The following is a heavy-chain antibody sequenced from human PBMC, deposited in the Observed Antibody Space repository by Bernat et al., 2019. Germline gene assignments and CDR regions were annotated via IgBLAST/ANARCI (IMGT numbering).Heavy chain of an antibody. J-gene: IGHJ4*02. CDR3: ASWDRSSGYYRFDS. CDR2: MYYSGDT. CDR1: GGSISSSSYY. V-gene: IGHV4-39*01. D-gene: IGHD3-22*01. Sequence: QLQLQESGPGLVKPSETLSLTCTVSGGSISSSSYYWGWIRQPPGKGLEWIGTMYYSGDTNDNPSLKSRVTISVDTSKNPFSLKLSSVTAADTAVYYCASWDRSSGYYRFDSWGQGTLVTVSS.